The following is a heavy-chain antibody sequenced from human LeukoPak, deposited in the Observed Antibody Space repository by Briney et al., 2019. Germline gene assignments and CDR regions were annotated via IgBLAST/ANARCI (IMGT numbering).Heavy chain of an antibody. CDR1: GYSFTTYG. J-gene: IGHJ3*02. CDR3: ARAGVTPKTGDGFDI. D-gene: IGHD1-14*01. V-gene: IGHV1-18*04. Sequence: GASVKVSCKASGYSFTTYGVSWVRQAPGQGLEWMGWISGYDGNTNSAPNLQGRVSMTTDTSTSTDYMELRSLRSDDTAMYYCARAGVTPKTGDGFDIWGQGTMVTVSS. CDR2: ISGYDGNT.